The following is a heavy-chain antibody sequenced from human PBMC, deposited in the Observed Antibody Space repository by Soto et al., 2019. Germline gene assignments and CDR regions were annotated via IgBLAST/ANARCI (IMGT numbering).Heavy chain of an antibody. CDR3: ARGRMRGSSWFYYYYGMDV. Sequence: ETLSLTCSVYGGSFSVYYWSWIRQPPGKGLEWIGEINHSGSTNYNPSLKSRVTISVDTSKNQFSLKLSSVTAADTAVYYCARGRMRGSSWFYYYYGMDVWGQGTTVTAP. D-gene: IGHD6-13*01. CDR1: GGSFSVYY. J-gene: IGHJ6*02. V-gene: IGHV4-34*01. CDR2: INHSGST.